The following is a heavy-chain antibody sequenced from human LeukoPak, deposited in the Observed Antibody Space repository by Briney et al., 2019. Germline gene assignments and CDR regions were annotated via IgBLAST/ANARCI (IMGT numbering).Heavy chain of an antibody. Sequence: EASVKVSCKASGYTFTGYYMFWVRQAPGQGLEWMGWINPDSGGTNYAQNFQGRVTMTRDTSINTAYMELSRLRSDDTAVYYCARDASYGSGSYGLDPWGQGTLVTVSS. CDR1: GYTFTGYY. J-gene: IGHJ5*02. CDR3: ARDASYGSGSYGLDP. CDR2: INPDSGGT. D-gene: IGHD3-10*01. V-gene: IGHV1-2*02.